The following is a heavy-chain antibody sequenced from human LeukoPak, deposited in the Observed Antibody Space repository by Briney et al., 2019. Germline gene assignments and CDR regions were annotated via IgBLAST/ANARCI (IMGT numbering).Heavy chain of an antibody. D-gene: IGHD6-19*01. V-gene: IGHV1-69*05. CDR3: ARLMTTYSSGHDP. CDR2: IIPIFGTA. CDR1: GGTFSSYA. Sequence: SVKVSCKASGGTFSSYAISWVRQAPGQGLEWMGRIIPIFGTANYAQKFQGRVTITTDESTSTAYIELSSLRSEDTAVYYCARLMTTYSSGHDPWGQGTLATVSS. J-gene: IGHJ5*02.